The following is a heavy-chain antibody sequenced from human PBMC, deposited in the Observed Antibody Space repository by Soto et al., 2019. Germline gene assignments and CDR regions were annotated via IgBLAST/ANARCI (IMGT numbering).Heavy chain of an antibody. V-gene: IGHV3-15*07. D-gene: IGHD3-9*01. Sequence: SLRLSCAASGFNFNNAWMNWVRQAPGKGLEWVGRIKSKSDGGATDYAAPVKGRFTISRDDSKNTLYLQMNSLKIEDTALYYCTTWTYYDVLTGRKFDYWGQGTLATVS. J-gene: IGHJ4*02. CDR2: IKSKSDGGAT. CDR1: GFNFNNAW. CDR3: TTWTYYDVLTGRKFDY.